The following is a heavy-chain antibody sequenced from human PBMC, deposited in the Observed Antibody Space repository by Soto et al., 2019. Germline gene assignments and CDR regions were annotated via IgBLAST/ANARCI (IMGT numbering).Heavy chain of an antibody. CDR3: AKMPRVLRYFDWLRGVFDY. Sequence: PGGSLRLSCAASGFTFRSYAMSWVRQTPGKELEWVSAISTSGSRTFYADSVKGRFTISRDNSKNTLYLQMNSLRAEDTAVYYCAKMPRVLRYFDWLRGVFDYWGQGTLVTVSS. CDR2: ISTSGSRT. CDR1: GFTFRSYA. V-gene: IGHV3-23*01. D-gene: IGHD3-9*01. J-gene: IGHJ4*02.